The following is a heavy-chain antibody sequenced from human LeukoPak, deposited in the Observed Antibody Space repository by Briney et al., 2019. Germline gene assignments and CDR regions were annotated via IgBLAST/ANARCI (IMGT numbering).Heavy chain of an antibody. CDR3: ARTSPTSHFDF. Sequence: GGSLRLSCAASGFTFSSYSMNWVRQAPGKGLEWVSSISSSSYIYYADSVKGRFTISRDNARNTLYLQMNGLRAEDTALYYCARTSPTSHFDFWGQGTLVTVSS. V-gene: IGHV3-21*01. D-gene: IGHD3-16*01. CDR2: ISSSSYI. J-gene: IGHJ4*02. CDR1: GFTFSSYS.